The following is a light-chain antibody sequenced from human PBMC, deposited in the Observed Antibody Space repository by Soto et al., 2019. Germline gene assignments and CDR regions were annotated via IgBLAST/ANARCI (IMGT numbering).Light chain of an antibody. CDR1: SSDIGGYNY. Sequence: QSALTQPASVSGSPGQSITISCTGTSSDIGGYNYVSWYQQHPGKVPKLMISDVSNRPSGVSSRISGSKSGNTASLTISGLQAEDDADYYCSSYTSSSTLVVFGGGTKLTVL. V-gene: IGLV2-14*01. CDR3: SSYTSSSTLVV. CDR2: DVS. J-gene: IGLJ2*01.